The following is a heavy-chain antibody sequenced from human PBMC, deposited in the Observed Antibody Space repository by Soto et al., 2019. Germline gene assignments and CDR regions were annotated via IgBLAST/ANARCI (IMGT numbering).Heavy chain of an antibody. Sequence: EVQLVESGGGFVKPGGSLRVSCAASGLTFSNAWMNWVRQAPGKGLEWVGHIRSKTGGGTTDYAAPVKGRFTISRDDSKNTLYLKMNSLKIDDTGVYYCPTDVWPWCQSDYWGQGTLVTVSP. V-gene: IGHV3-15*07. CDR2: IRSKTGGGTT. D-gene: IGHD2-8*01. CDR1: GLTFSNAW. J-gene: IGHJ4*02. CDR3: PTDVWPWCQSDY.